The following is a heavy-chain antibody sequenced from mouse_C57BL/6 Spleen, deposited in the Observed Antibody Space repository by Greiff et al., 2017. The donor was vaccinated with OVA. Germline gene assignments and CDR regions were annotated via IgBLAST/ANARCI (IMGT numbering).Heavy chain of an antibody. D-gene: IGHD3-2*02. CDR3: ARWQAQATSFDY. Sequence: VQLQQSGPELVKPGASVKISCKASGYTFTDYYMNWVKQSHGKSLEWIGDINPNNGGTSYNQKFKGKATLTVDKSSSTAYMELRSLTSEDSAVYYWARWQAQATSFDYWGQGTTLTVSS. J-gene: IGHJ2*01. V-gene: IGHV1-26*01. CDR1: GYTFTDYY. CDR2: INPNNGGT.